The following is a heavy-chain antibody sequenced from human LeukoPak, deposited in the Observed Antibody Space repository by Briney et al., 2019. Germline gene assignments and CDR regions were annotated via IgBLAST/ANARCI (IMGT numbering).Heavy chain of an antibody. D-gene: IGHD2-21*02. J-gene: IGHJ6*02. V-gene: IGHV1-18*01. Sequence: GASVKVSCKASGYTFTSYGISWVRQAPGQGLEWMGWISAYNGNTNYAQKLQGRVTMTTDTSTSTAHMELRSLRSDDTAVYYCARDGAYCGGDCYPNYYYYYGMDVWGQGTTVTVSS. CDR2: ISAYNGNT. CDR3: ARDGAYCGGDCYPNYYYYYGMDV. CDR1: GYTFTSYG.